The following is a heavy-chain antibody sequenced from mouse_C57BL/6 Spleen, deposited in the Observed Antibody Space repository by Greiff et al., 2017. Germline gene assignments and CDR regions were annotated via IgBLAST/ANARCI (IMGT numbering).Heavy chain of an antibody. CDR3: ARHYYGSSYWYVDV. CDR1: GYTFTSYW. D-gene: IGHD1-1*01. V-gene: IGHV1-52*01. J-gene: IGHJ1*03. Sequence: VQLQQSGAELVRPGSSVKLSCKASGYTFTSYWMHWVKQRPIQGLEWIGNIDPSDSETHYNQKFKDKATLTVDKSSSTAYMQLSSLTSEDSAVYYCARHYYGSSYWYVDVWGTGTTGTVSS. CDR2: IDPSDSET.